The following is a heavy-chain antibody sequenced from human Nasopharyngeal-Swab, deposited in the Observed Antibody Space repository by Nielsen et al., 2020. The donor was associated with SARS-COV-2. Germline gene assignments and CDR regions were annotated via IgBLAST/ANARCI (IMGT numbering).Heavy chain of an antibody. Sequence: TPALTSAVYGGSFSGYYWSWIRQPPGKGLEWIGEINHSGSTNYNPSLKSRVTISVDTSKNQFSLKLSSVTAADTDVYYCARGFRSSRWYKGNWFDPWGQGTLVTVSS. V-gene: IGHV4-34*01. J-gene: IGHJ5*02. CDR1: GGSFSGYY. CDR3: ARGFRSSRWYKGNWFDP. CDR2: INHSGST. D-gene: IGHD6-13*01.